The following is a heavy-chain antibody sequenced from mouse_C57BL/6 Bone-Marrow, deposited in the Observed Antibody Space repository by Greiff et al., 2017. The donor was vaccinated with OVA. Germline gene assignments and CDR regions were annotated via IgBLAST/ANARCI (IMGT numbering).Heavy chain of an antibody. Sequence: VQLQQSGPELVKPGASVKIPCKASGYTFTDYNMDWVKQSHGKSLEWIGDINPNNGGTIYNQKFKGKATLTVDKSSSTAYMELRSLTSEDTAVYYCARSDYDYDETFAYWGQGTLVTVSA. CDR1: GYTFTDYN. D-gene: IGHD2-4*01. J-gene: IGHJ3*01. V-gene: IGHV1-18*01. CDR2: INPNNGGT. CDR3: ARSDYDYDETFAY.